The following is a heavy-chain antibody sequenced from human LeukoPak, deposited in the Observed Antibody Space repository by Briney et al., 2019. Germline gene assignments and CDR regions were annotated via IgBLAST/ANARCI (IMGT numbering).Heavy chain of an antibody. CDR1: GGSISSSSYY. J-gene: IGHJ5*02. CDR2: IYYSGST. Sequence: SETLSLTCTVSGGSISSSSYYWGWIRQPPGKGLEWIGSIYYSGSTYYNPSLKSRVTISVDTSKNQFSLKLSSVTAADTAVYYCARDSGYYYDSSGYYPWGQGTLVTVSS. CDR3: ARDSGYYYDSSGYYP. V-gene: IGHV4-39*07. D-gene: IGHD3-22*01.